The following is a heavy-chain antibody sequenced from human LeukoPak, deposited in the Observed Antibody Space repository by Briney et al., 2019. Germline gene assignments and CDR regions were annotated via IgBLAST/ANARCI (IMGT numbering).Heavy chain of an antibody. D-gene: IGHD5-18*01. V-gene: IGHV1-46*01. CDR2: INPNDGST. J-gene: IGHJ4*02. CDR3: ARQSSYGYMDFVY. Sequence: ASVKVSCKASGYSFTSYYMHWVRQAPGQGLEWMGIINPNDGSTSYAQKFQGRVTMTRDTSTSTVYMELSSLRSEDTAVYYCARQSSYGYMDFVYWGQGTLVTVSS. CDR1: GYSFTSYY.